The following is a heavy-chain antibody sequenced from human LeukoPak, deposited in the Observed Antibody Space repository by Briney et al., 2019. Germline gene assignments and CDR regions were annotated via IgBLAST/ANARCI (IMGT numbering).Heavy chain of an antibody. D-gene: IGHD6-19*01. CDR2: IYYSGII. CDR1: GASIRSYY. Sequence: SETLSLTCTVSGASIRSYYWSWIRQPPGKGLEWIGYIYYSGIINYNPSLQSRVTMSVDTSKNQFSLKLSSVTAADTAVYYCARLGVAGTSWFDPWGQGTLVTVSS. CDR3: ARLGVAGTSWFDP. V-gene: IGHV4-59*08. J-gene: IGHJ5*02.